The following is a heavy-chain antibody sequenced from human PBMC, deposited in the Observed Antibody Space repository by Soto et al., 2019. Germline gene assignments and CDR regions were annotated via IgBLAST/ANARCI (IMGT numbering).Heavy chain of an antibody. V-gene: IGHV3-21*01. D-gene: IGHD2-15*01. CDR2: ISSSSSYI. CDR1: GFTFSSYS. J-gene: IGHJ3*02. Sequence: PGGSLRLSCAASGFTFSSYSMNWVRQAPGKGLEWVSSISSSSSYIYYADSVKGRFTISRDNAKNSLYLQMNSLRAEDTAVYYCARIVVVVAATLGDRGHDAFDIWGQGTMVTVSS. CDR3: ARIVVVVAATLGDRGHDAFDI.